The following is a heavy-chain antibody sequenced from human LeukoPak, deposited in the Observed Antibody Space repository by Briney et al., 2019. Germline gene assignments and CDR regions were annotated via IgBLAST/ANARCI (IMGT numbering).Heavy chain of an antibody. J-gene: IGHJ4*02. CDR1: GGSFSGYY. CDR2: INHSGST. D-gene: IGHD3-10*01. V-gene: IGHV4-34*01. CDR3: ARGSRNSLWFGELLFLAASEPDPPFDY. Sequence: SETLSLTCAVYGGSFSGYYWSWIRQPPGKGLEWIGEINHSGSTNYNPSLKSRVTISVDTSKNQFSLKLSSVTAADTAVYYCARGSRNSLWFGELLFLAASEPDPPFDYWGQGTLVTVSS.